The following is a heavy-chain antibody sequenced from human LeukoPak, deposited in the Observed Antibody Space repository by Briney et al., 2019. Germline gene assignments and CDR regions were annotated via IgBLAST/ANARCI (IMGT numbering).Heavy chain of an antibody. J-gene: IGHJ4*02. CDR1: GFTFSSYW. CDR2: INSDGSST. CDR3: ARPERSGSYNY. V-gene: IGHV3-74*01. D-gene: IGHD3-10*01. Sequence: GGSLRLSCAASGFTFSSYWMHWVRQAPGKGLVWVSRINSDGSSTSYADSVKGRFTISRDNAKNTLYLQMNSLRAEDTAVYYCARPERSGSYNYWGQGTLVTVSS.